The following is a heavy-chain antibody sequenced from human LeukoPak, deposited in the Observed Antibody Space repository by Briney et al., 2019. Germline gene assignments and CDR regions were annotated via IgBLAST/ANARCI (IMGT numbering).Heavy chain of an antibody. CDR2: ISGSGGST. J-gene: IGHJ4*02. CDR3: AKDKSGWYYFDY. CDR1: GFTFSSYA. V-gene: IGHV3-23*01. Sequence: GGSLRLSCASAGFTFSSYAMSWVRQAPGKGLEWVSAISGSGGSTYYADSVKGRFTTSRDNSKNSLYLQMNSLRTEDTALYYCAKDKSGWYYFDYWGQGTLVTVSS. D-gene: IGHD6-19*01.